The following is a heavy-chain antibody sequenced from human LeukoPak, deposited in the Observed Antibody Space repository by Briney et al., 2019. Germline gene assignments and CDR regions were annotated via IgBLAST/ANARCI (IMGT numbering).Heavy chain of an antibody. CDR1: GFTFSSYS. V-gene: IGHV3-21*01. D-gene: IGHD2-2*01. Sequence: SGGSLRLSCAASGFTFSSYSMNWVRQAPGKGLEWVSSISSSSSYIYYADSVKGRFTISRDNAKNSLYLQMNSLRAEDTAVYYCARDGSTSYYYCYYMDVWGKGTTVTVSS. J-gene: IGHJ6*03. CDR2: ISSSSSYI. CDR3: ARDGSTSYYYCYYMDV.